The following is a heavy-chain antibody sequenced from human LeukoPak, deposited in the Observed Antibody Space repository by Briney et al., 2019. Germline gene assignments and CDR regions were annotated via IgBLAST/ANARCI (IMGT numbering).Heavy chain of an antibody. CDR3: ARDFYDFWSGYTSMDDY. CDR2: IWYDGSNK. J-gene: IGHJ4*02. V-gene: IGHV3-33*01. CDR1: GFTFSNYA. D-gene: IGHD3-3*01. Sequence: GGSLRLSCAASGFTFSNYAMHWVRQAPGKGLEWVAVIWYDGSNKYYADSVKGRFTISRDNSKNTLYLQMNSLRAEDTAVYYCARDFYDFWSGYTSMDDYWGQGTLVTVSS.